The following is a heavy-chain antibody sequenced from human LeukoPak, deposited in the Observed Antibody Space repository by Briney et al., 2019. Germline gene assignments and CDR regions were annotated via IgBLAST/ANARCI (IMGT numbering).Heavy chain of an antibody. Sequence: GASVKVSCKASGYTFTDYYMHWVRQAPGQGLEWMGWINPNSGGTNYAQKFQGRVTMTRDTSISTACMELSRLRSDDTAVYYCARGRTIAAAGTLFGYWGQGTLVTVSS. CDR3: ARGRTIAAAGTLFGY. CDR1: GYTFTDYY. V-gene: IGHV1-2*02. CDR2: INPNSGGT. J-gene: IGHJ4*02. D-gene: IGHD6-13*01.